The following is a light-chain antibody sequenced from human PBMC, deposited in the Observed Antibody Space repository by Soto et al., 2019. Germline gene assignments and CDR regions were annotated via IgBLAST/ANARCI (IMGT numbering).Light chain of an antibody. V-gene: IGLV2-14*01. Sequence: QSALTQPASVSGSPGQSITISCTGTTSDIGSYNYVSWYQHHPGKAPKLIISEISNRPSGVSNRFSGSKSGNTASLTISGLQAEDVGDYYCSSYTSTNTLVFGGGTELTVL. CDR3: SSYTSTNTLV. CDR1: TSDIGSYNY. J-gene: IGLJ3*02. CDR2: EIS.